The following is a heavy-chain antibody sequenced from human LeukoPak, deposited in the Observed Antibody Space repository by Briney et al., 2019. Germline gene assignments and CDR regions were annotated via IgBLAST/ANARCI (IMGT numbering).Heavy chain of an antibody. CDR1: GEPFSGYY. CDR3: ARRTHSANNFDY. D-gene: IGHD1-26*01. Sequence: SETLSLTCAVNGEPFSGYYWTWIRQPPGKGLEWIAEINHSGSTNYKSSLKSRVSISVDMSKKQFSLKLTSVTAADTAVYYCARRTHSANNFDYWGQGTLVTVSS. V-gene: IGHV4-34*01. J-gene: IGHJ4*02. CDR2: INHSGST.